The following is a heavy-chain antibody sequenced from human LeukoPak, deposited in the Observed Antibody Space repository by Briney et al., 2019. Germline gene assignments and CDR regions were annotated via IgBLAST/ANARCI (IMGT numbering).Heavy chain of an antibody. CDR1: GYTFTSYG. CDR3: ARLSPPIASFCSGGTCYSGGFDP. J-gene: IGHJ5*02. Sequence: ASVKVSCKASGYTFTSYGITWVRQAPGQGLEWMGWITTYNGNTYYAQNFQGRVTMTADTSTSTAYMEVRSLRSDDTAVYYCARLSPPIASFCSGGTCYSGGFDPWGQGTLVTASS. D-gene: IGHD2-15*01. V-gene: IGHV1-18*01. CDR2: ITTYNGNT.